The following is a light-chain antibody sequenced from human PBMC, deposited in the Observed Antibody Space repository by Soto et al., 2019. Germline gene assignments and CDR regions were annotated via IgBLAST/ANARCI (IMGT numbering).Light chain of an antibody. V-gene: IGKV3-15*01. CDR1: QSVSSN. J-gene: IGKJ1*01. CDR2: AVS. CDR3: QQYNKWPLT. Sequence: EIMMTQSPGTLSASPGERATLSCRASQSVSSNLAWYQQQPGQAPRLLIYAVSTRATGIPARFSGSVSGTEFTLTISSLQSEDFAVYYCQQYNKWPLTFGQGTKVEIK.